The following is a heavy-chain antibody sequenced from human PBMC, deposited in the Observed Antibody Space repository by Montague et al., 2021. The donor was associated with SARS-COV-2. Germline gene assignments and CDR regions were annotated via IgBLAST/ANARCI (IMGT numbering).Heavy chain of an antibody. J-gene: IGHJ6*03. CDR3: ARLRDGVVPSPILGVGPYYSYYYMDV. Sequence: TLSLTCAVHGTSFSGYYWNWIRQPPGKGLAWIGEINHGGSTKYSPSLKSRLTISADTSKNQFSLKLTSVAAADTAVYYCARLRDGVVPSPILGVGPYYSYYYMDVWGRGTTVTVSS. CDR1: GTSFSGYY. V-gene: IGHV4-34*01. D-gene: IGHD3-10*01. CDR2: INHGGST.